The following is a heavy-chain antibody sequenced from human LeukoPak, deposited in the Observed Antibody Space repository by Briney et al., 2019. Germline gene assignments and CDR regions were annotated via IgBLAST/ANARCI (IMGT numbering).Heavy chain of an antibody. J-gene: IGHJ4*02. CDR3: ARGDRGYSYEFYFDY. V-gene: IGHV4-4*07. CDR1: GGSISTYY. Sequence: SETLSLTCTVSGGSISTYYWNWIRQPAGKGLEWIGRTYTSGSTNYNPSLKSRVTMSVDTSKNQFSLKLNSVTAADTAVYYCARGDRGYSYEFYFDYWGQGTLVTVSS. D-gene: IGHD5-18*01. CDR2: TYTSGST.